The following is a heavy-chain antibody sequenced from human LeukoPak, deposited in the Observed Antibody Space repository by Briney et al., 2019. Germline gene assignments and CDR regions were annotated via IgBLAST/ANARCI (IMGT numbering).Heavy chain of an antibody. D-gene: IGHD4-17*01. J-gene: IGHJ4*02. CDR1: GFTLSGHY. CDR2: ITSSGTTI. Sequence: GGSLRLSCTVSGFTLSGHYMSWFRKSPGRGLEWISWITSSGTTIDYADSVKGRFTISRDNTKDSIYLQMNSLRADDTAVYYCARDPDYGDPYWGQGTLVTVSS. V-gene: IGHV3-11*01. CDR3: ARDPDYGDPY.